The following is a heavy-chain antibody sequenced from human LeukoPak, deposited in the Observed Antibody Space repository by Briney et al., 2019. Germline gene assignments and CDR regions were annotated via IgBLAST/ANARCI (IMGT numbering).Heavy chain of an antibody. CDR2: INHSGSI. Sequence: SETLSLTCAVYGGSFSAYCWSWIRQPPGKGLEWIGEINHSGSINYNPSLKSRVTISVDTSKNQFSLKVSSVTAADTAVYYCARGLRMGRFDYWGQGTLVTVSS. CDR1: GGSFSAYC. J-gene: IGHJ4*02. CDR3: ARGLRMGRFDY. V-gene: IGHV4-34*01. D-gene: IGHD2-8*01.